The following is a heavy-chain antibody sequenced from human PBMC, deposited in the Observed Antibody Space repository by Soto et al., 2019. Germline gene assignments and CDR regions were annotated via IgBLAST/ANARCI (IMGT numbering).Heavy chain of an antibody. CDR1: GFAFDDYV. J-gene: IGHJ5*02. D-gene: IGHD6-13*01. CDR3: AKGGSAALIAPSGRDNWFDP. CDR2: ITWNGGTI. V-gene: IGHV3-9*01. Sequence: PGGSLRLACAASGFAFDDYVMHWVRQPPGRGLEWVSGITWNGGTIRYVDSVKGRFTISRDNAENSLYLPMNSLRPEDTAVYYCAKGGSAALIAPSGRDNWFDPWGQGTQVTVSS.